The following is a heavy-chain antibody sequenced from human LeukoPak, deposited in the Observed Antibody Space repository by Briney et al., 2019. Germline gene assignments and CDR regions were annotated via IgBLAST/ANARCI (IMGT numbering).Heavy chain of an antibody. V-gene: IGHV3-23*01. CDR3: AKVLAGAGTRPLGY. CDR2: ISGSTGNT. Sequence: GGSLRLSCAATGFSVRNYYMSWVRQAPGKGLEWVSLISGSTGNTYYADSVQGRFIISRDTSKDMLFLQMNSLRAEDTAVYYCAKVLAGAGTRPLGYWGQGTLVTVSS. J-gene: IGHJ4*02. CDR1: GFSVRNYY. D-gene: IGHD1-26*01.